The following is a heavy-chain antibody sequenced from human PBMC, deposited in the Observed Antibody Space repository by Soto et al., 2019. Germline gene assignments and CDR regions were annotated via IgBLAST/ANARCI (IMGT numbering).Heavy chain of an antibody. D-gene: IGHD1-1*01. CDR1: GASISGYY. V-gene: IGHV4-4*07. CDR2: IYATGTT. J-gene: IGHJ5*02. Sequence: SETLSLTCTVSGASISGYYWSWIRKSAGKGLEWIGRIYATGTTDYNPPLKSRVMMSVDTSKKQFSLRLRSVTAADTAVYYCVRDGTKTLRDWFDPWGQGISITVSS. CDR3: VRDGTKTLRDWFDP.